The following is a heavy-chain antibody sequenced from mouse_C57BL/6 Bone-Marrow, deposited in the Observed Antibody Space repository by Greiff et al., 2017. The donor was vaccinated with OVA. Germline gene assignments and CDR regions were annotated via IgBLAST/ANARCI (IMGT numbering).Heavy chain of an antibody. D-gene: IGHD1-1*01. CDR1: GFNFKDYY. V-gene: IGHV14-2*01. CDR3: ARRYGSSDWYFDV. CDR2: IDPEDGET. J-gene: IGHJ1*03. Sequence: EVMLVESGAELVKPRASVKLSCTASGFNFKDYYMHWVKQRPEQGLEWIGRIDPEDGETKYDPKFQGKATITADTSSNTAYLQLSSLTSEATAVFYCARRYGSSDWYFDVWGTGTTVTVSS.